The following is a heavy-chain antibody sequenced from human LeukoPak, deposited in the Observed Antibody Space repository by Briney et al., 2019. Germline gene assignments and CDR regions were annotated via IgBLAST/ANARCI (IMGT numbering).Heavy chain of an antibody. CDR2: ISSSSSTI. CDR1: GFTFSSYS. D-gene: IGHD5-24*01. CDR3: ARDLIEMATIPAFDY. J-gene: IGHJ4*02. V-gene: IGHV3-48*01. Sequence: QTGGSLRLSCAASGFTFSSYSMNWVRQAPGKGLEWVSYISSSSSTIYYADSVKGRFTISRDNAKNSLYLQMNSLRAEDTAVYYCARDLIEMATIPAFDYWGQGTLVTVSS.